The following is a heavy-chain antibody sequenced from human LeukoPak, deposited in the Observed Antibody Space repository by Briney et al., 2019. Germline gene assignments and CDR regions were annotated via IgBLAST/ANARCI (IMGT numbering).Heavy chain of an antibody. CDR2: IYHSGST. J-gene: IGHJ4*02. Sequence: SETLSLTCAVSGGSISSSNWWSWVRQPPGKGLEWIGEIYHSGSTNYNPSLKSRVTISVDKSKNQFSLKLSSVTAADTAVYYCARDWCSGGSCYSAYFDYWGQGTLVTVSS. CDR1: GGSISSSNW. V-gene: IGHV4-4*02. CDR3: ARDWCSGGSCYSAYFDY. D-gene: IGHD2-15*01.